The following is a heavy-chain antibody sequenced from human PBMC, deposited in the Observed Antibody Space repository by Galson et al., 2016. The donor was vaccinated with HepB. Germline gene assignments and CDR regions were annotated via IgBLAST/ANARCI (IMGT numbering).Heavy chain of an antibody. CDR2: ISDDGGKT. CDR1: GFSIRKYW. J-gene: IGHJ4*02. D-gene: IGHD3-3*01. V-gene: IGHV3-7*03. Sequence: ASGFSIRKYWMQWVRLVPGKGLEWVASISDDGGKTYHVDSVKGRFTIPRDTAKNSLYLQMNSLRAEDTAVYFCARVITFYDLMDCWGQGGVVTVSS. CDR3: ARVITFYDLMDC.